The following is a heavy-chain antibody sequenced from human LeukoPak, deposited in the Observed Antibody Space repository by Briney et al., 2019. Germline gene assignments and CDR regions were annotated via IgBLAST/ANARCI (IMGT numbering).Heavy chain of an antibody. Sequence: SETLSLTCAVYGGSFSGYYWSWIRQPPGKGLEWTGEINHSGSTNYNPSLKSRVTISVDTSKNQFSLKLSSVTAADTAVYYCARGRGRSGYDYWGQGTLVTVSS. V-gene: IGHV4-34*01. CDR1: GGSFSGYY. J-gene: IGHJ4*02. CDR3: ARGRGRSGYDY. D-gene: IGHD3-22*01. CDR2: INHSGST.